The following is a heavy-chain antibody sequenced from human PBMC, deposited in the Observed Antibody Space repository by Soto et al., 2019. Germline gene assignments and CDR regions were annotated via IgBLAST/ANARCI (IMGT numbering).Heavy chain of an antibody. CDR1: GYSFTDYH. CDR3: ARGDSTDCSNGVCSFFYNHDMDV. Sequence: QVQLVQSGAEVKKPGASVKVSCKASGYSFTDYHIHWVRQAPGQGLEWLGRINPKSGGTSTAQKFQGWVTMTTDTSISTASMELTRLTSDDTAIYYCARGDSTDCSNGVCSFFYNHDMDVCGQGTTVTVSS. V-gene: IGHV1-2*04. CDR2: INPKSGGT. J-gene: IGHJ6*02. D-gene: IGHD2-8*01.